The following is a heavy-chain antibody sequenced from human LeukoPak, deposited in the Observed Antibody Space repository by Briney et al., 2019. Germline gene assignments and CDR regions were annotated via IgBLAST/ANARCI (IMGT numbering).Heavy chain of an antibody. J-gene: IGHJ4*02. CDR3: ARDFAAAVG. CDR2: ISGSGGST. CDR1: GFTFSSYA. V-gene: IGHV3-23*01. Sequence: GGSLRPSCAASGFTFSSYAMSWVRQAPGKGLEWVSAISGSGGSTYYADSVKGRFTISRDNSKNTLYLQMNSLGVEDTAIYYCARDFAAAVGWGQGTLVTVSS. D-gene: IGHD2-15*01.